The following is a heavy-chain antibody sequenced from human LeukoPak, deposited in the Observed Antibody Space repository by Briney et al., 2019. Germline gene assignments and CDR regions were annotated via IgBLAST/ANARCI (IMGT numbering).Heavy chain of an antibody. J-gene: IGHJ4*02. D-gene: IGHD1-1*01. V-gene: IGHV4-39*07. CDR3: ARGAGTTSFDY. CDR2: VYYSGST. Sequence: SETLSLTCTVSGGSIGSSSYYWGWIRQPPGKGLEWIGSVYYSGSTYYNPSLKGRVTISVDTSKNQFSLKLSSVTAADTAVYYCARGAGTTSFDYWGQGTLVTVSS. CDR1: GGSIGSSSYY.